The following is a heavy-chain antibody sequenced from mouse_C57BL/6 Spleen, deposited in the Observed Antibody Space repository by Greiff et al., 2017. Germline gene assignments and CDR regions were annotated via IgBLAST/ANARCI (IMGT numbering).Heavy chain of an antibody. D-gene: IGHD1-1*01. J-gene: IGHJ4*01. Sequence: EVKLVESGVGLVKPGGSLKLSCAASGFTFSSYTMSWVRQTPGKALEWLGFIRNKANGYTTEYSASVKGRFTISRANSQSILYLQMHALRAEDSATYYCARYRRYIYYYAMDYWGQGTSVTVSS. V-gene: IGHV7-3*01. CDR3: ARYRRYIYYYAMDY. CDR2: IRNKANGYTT. CDR1: GFTFSSYT.